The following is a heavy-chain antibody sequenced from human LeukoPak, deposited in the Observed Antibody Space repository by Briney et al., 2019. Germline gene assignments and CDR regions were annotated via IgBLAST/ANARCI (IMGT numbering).Heavy chain of an antibody. J-gene: IGHJ4*02. CDR2: IYYTGII. V-gene: IGHV4-59*03. CDR1: GDSISSSF. D-gene: IGHD1-14*01. Sequence: SETLSLTCAVSGDSISSSFWSWVRQPPGEELEFIGYIYYTGIINYNPSLKSRVTISIDTSKNQFSLKLTSVTAADTAVYYCAKTARLPAGWGQGTLVTVSS. CDR3: AKTARLPAG.